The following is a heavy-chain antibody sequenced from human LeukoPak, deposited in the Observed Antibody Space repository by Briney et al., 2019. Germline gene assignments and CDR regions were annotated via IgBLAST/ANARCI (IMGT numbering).Heavy chain of an antibody. D-gene: IGHD5-18*01. Sequence: QPGGSLRLSCAASGFTFSSYEMNWVRQAPGKGLEWVSYISSSGSTIYYADSVQGRFTISRDNAKNSLYLQMNSLRAEDTAVYYCARDGSGVQLWSYFDYWGQGTLVTVSS. V-gene: IGHV3-48*03. CDR1: GFTFSSYE. CDR2: ISSSGSTI. CDR3: ARDGSGVQLWSYFDY. J-gene: IGHJ4*02.